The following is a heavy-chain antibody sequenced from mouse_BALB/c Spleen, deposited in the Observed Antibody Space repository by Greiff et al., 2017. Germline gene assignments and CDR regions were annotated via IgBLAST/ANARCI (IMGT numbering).Heavy chain of an antibody. CDR2: ISDGGSYT. CDR1: GFTFSDYY. V-gene: IGHV5-4*02. J-gene: IGHJ4*01. D-gene: IGHD2-4*01. Sequence: EVQVVESGGGLVKPGGSLKLSCAASGFTFSDYYMYWVRQTPEKRLEWVATISDGGSYTYYPDSVKGRFTISRDNAKNNLYLQMSSLKSEDTAMYYCAKDQGITTDAMDYWGQGTSVTVSS. CDR3: AKDQGITTDAMDY.